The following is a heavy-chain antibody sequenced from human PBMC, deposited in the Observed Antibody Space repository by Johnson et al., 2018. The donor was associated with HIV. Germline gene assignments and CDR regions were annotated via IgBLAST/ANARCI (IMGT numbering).Heavy chain of an antibody. J-gene: IGHJ3*02. D-gene: IGHD3-10*01. CDR1: GFTFSNYG. CDR2: IRNDGSNK. V-gene: IGHV3-30*02. Sequence: QVLLVESGGGVVQPGGSLRLSCVASGFTFSNYGMHWVRQAPGKGLEWVAFIRNDGSNKYYADSVKGRFTISRDNSKNTLYLQMNSLRAEDTAVYYCARRMVQGVIITSGAFDIWGQGTMVTVS. CDR3: ARRMVQGVIITSGAFDI.